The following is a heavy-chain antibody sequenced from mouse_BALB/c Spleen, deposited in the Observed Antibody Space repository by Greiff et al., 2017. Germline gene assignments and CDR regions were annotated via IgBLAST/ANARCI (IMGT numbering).Heavy chain of an antibody. D-gene: IGHD1-1*01. CDR3: ARSGTTPPFAY. J-gene: IGHJ3*01. CDR2: INPSTGYT. CDR1: GYTFTSYW. Sequence: LQESGAELAKPGASVKMSCKASGYTFTSYWMHWVKQRPGQGLEWIGYINPSTGYTEYNQKFKDKATLTADKSSSTAYMQLSSLTSEDSAVYYCARSGTTPPFAYWGQGTLVTVSA. V-gene: IGHV1-7*01.